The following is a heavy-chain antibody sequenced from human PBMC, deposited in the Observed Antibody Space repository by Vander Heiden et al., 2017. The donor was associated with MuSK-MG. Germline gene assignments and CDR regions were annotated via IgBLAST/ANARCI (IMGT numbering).Heavy chain of an antibody. CDR3: ARDLEDFGRGCQPPSWFGP. Sequence: QVQLQQWGAGLLKPSETLSLTCAVYGGSLSGYYWNWIRQPPGKGLEWIGGINHSGSTKYNPHLKRRVTISVDTSKNQLSLRLKPVSAAETAMYYCARDLEDFGRGCQPPSWFGPWCHGTLVTLYS. D-gene: IGHD3-3*01. J-gene: IGHJ5*02. V-gene: IGHV4-34*01. CDR1: GGSLSGYY. CDR2: INHSGST.